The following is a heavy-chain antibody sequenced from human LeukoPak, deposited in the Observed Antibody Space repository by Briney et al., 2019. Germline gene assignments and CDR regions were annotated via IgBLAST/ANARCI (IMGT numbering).Heavy chain of an antibody. CDR1: GGSISSSSYY. CDR2: IYYSGST. J-gene: IGHJ2*01. V-gene: IGHV4-39*07. D-gene: IGHD3-10*01. Sequence: SETLSLTCTVSGGSISSSSYYWGWIRQPPGKGLEWIGSIYYSGSTYYNPSLKSRVTISVDTSKNQFSLKLSSVTAADTAVYYCARDPRVRGVIHWYFDLWGRGTLVTVSS. CDR3: ARDPRVRGVIHWYFDL.